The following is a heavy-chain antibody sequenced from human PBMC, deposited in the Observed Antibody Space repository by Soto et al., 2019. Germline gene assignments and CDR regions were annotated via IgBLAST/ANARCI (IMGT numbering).Heavy chain of an antibody. CDR2: INHSGST. J-gene: IGHJ1*01. CDR1: GGSVSGYY. Sequence: SETLSLTFAVCGGSVSGYYWSWIRQPPGKGLEWIGEINHSGSTNYNPSLKSRVTISVDTSKNQFSLKLSSVTAADTAVYYCARGRSSGWYGRYFQHWGQGTLVTVSS. D-gene: IGHD6-19*01. CDR3: ARGRSSGWYGRYFQH. V-gene: IGHV4-34*01.